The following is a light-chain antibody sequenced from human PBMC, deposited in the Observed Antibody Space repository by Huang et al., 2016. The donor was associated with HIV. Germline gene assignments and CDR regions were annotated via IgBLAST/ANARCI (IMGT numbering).Light chain of an antibody. CDR2: DAS. V-gene: IGKV3-11*01. CDR3: QQRSNWPAIT. CDR1: QSVNFY. Sequence: EIVLTQSPATLSLSPGQRATLSCRASQSVNFYLGWCQQKPGQAPSLLIYDASTRSTGIPASFSGSGSGTDFTLTISSLEPEDFAVYYCQQRSNWPAITFGQGTRLEIK. J-gene: IGKJ5*01.